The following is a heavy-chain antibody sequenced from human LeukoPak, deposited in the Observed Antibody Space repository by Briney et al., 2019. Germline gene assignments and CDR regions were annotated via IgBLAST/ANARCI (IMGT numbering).Heavy chain of an antibody. Sequence: GGSLRLSCAASGFTFSSYAMHWVRQAPGKGLEWVAVISYDGSNKYYADSVKGRFTISRDNSKNTLYLQMNSLRAEDTAAYYCARDRSGGLDYWGQGTLVTVSS. CDR3: ARDRSGGLDY. J-gene: IGHJ4*02. CDR2: ISYDGSNK. V-gene: IGHV3-30-3*01. D-gene: IGHD3-16*01. CDR1: GFTFSSYA.